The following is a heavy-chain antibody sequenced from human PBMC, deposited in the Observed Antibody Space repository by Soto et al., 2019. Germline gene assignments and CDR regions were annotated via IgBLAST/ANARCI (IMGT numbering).Heavy chain of an antibody. V-gene: IGHV4-39*01. D-gene: IGHD3-10*01. CDR1: GDSVSSSSYY. CDR2: IYYSGST. CDR3: ARRRGSGYYFFYY. J-gene: IGHJ4*02. Sequence: SETLSLTCTVSGDSVSSSSYYWDWIRQPPGKGLEWIGSIYYSGSTYYNPSLKSRVTISVNTSKNQFSLKLSSVTAADTAVYYCARRRGSGYYFFYYWGQGTLVTVSS.